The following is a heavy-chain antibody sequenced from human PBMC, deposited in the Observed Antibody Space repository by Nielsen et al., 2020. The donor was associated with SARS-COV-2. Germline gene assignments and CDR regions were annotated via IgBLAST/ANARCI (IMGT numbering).Heavy chain of an antibody. CDR1: GFTVSSNY. CDR3: AKEGILGVTKEYFHD. D-gene: IGHD1-26*01. Sequence: GESLKISCAASGFTVSSNYMSWVRQAPGKGLEWVSFIYSGGSTYYADSVKGRFTISRDNSKSTLYLQMSSLRGEDTAVYFCAKEGILGVTKEYFHDWGQGTLVTVSS. CDR2: IYSGGST. V-gene: IGHV3-66*01. J-gene: IGHJ1*01.